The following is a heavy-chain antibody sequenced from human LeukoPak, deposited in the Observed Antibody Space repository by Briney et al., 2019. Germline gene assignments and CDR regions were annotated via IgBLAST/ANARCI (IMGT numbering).Heavy chain of an antibody. D-gene: IGHD4-23*01. J-gene: IGHJ1*01. CDR2: IYTSGST. CDR1: GGSISSGSYY. CDR3: ARDHHDYGGNSGLQH. Sequence: PSQTLSLTCTVSGGSISSGSYYWSWIRQPARKGLEWIGRIYTSGSTNYNPSLKSRVTISVDTSKNQFSLKLSSVTAADTAVYYCARDHHDYGGNSGLQHWGQGTLVTVSS. V-gene: IGHV4-61*02.